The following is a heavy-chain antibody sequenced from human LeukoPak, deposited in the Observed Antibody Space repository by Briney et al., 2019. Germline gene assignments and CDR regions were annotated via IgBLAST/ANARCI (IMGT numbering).Heavy chain of an antibody. D-gene: IGHD3-10*01. Sequence: SETLSLTCTVSGGSISSYYWGWIRQPPGKGLEWIGNIFYSGSTYYNPSLKSRVSISVDTSKNQFSLRLSSVTAADTAVYYCARGFGESEYYYYGMDVWGQGTTVTVSS. CDR2: IFYSGST. CDR1: GGSISSYY. J-gene: IGHJ6*02. V-gene: IGHV4-39*01. CDR3: ARGFGESEYYYYGMDV.